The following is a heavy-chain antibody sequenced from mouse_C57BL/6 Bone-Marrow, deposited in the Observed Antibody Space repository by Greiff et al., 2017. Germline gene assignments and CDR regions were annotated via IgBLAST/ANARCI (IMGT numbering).Heavy chain of an antibody. V-gene: IGHV3-6*01. CDR3: ARVRAYYYGSSLYYFDY. CDR2: ISYDGSN. CDR1: GYSITSGYY. J-gene: IGHJ2*01. Sequence: EVQRVESGPGLVKPSQSLSLTCSVTGYSITSGYYWNWIRQFPGNKLEWMGYISYDGSNNYNPSLKNRISITRDTSKNQFFLKLNSVTTEDTATYYCARVRAYYYGSSLYYFDYWGQGTTLTVSS. D-gene: IGHD1-1*01.